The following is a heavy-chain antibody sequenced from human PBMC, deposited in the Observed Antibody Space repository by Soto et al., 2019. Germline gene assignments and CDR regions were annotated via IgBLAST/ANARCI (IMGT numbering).Heavy chain of an antibody. CDR1: GFTFDDYA. V-gene: IGHV3-9*01. Sequence: EVQLVESGGGLVQPGRSLRLSCAASGFTFDDYAMHWVRQAPGKGLEWVSGISWNSGSIGYADSVKGRFTISRDNAKNSLYLQMNSLRAEDTALYYCAKDRAAAGIGWFDPWGQVTLVTVSS. J-gene: IGHJ5*02. CDR2: ISWNSGSI. D-gene: IGHD6-13*01. CDR3: AKDRAAAGIGWFDP.